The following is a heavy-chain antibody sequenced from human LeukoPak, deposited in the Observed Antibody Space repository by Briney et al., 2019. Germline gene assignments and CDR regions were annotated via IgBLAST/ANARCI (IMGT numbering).Heavy chain of an antibody. CDR2: NYSGSS. J-gene: IGHJ4*02. V-gene: IGHV4-39*01. Sequence: SETLSLTCSVSGGSISSSSSYWGWIRQPPGKGLEWVGSNYSGSSFDNPALKSRVTISVDTSKNQFSLKLSSVTAADTAVYYCARHRSGWLQSSFDYWGQGTLVTVSS. D-gene: IGHD5-24*01. CDR1: GGSISSSSSY. CDR3: ARHRSGWLQSSFDY.